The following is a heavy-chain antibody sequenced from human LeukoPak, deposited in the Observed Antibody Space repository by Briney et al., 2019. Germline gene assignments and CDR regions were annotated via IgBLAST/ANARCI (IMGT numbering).Heavy chain of an antibody. V-gene: IGHV4-59*01. J-gene: IGHJ6*03. CDR2: IYYSETT. CDR1: GGSISNYF. Sequence: PSETLSLTCSVSGGSISNYFWSWIRQPPGKGLECVGFIYYSETTNYNPSFKSRVTISVDTSKNQFSLKLNSVTAADTAVYYCARFPGGAEYRHYYYMDVWGKGTTVTVSS. D-gene: IGHD1-14*01. CDR3: ARFPGGAEYRHYYYMDV.